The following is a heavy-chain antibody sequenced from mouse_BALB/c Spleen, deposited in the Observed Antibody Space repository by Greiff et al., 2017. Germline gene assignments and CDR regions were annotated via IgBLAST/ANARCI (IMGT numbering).Heavy chain of an antibody. V-gene: IGHV3-2*02. D-gene: IGHD2-1*01. CDR3: ARGYGNYPYYFDY. Sequence: ESGPGLVKPSQSLSLTCTVTGYSITSDYAWNWIRQFPGNKLEWMGYISYSGSTSYNPSLKSRISLTRDTSKNQFFLQLNSVTTEDTATYYCARGYGNYPYYFDYWGQGTTLTVSS. CDR1: GYSITSDYA. J-gene: IGHJ2*01. CDR2: ISYSGST.